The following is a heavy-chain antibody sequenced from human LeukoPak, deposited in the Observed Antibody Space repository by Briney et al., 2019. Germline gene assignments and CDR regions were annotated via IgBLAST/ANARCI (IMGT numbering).Heavy chain of an antibody. D-gene: IGHD3-10*01. CDR2: ISSSGSTI. CDR1: GFTFSDYY. J-gene: IGHJ6*02. V-gene: IGHV3-11*01. Sequence: KPGGSLRLSCAASGFTFSDYYMSWIRQAPGKGLEWVSYISSSGSTIYYADSVKGRFTISRDNAKNSLYLQMNSLRAEDTAVHYCARDLGGGVTMVRGVTDVWGQGTTVTVSS. CDR3: ARDLGGGVTMVRGVTDV.